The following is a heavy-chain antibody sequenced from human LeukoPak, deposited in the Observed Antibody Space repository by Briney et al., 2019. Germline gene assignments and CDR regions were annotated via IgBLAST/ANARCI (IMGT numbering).Heavy chain of an antibody. CDR2: IIPIFGTA. Sequence: SVKVSCTASGGTFSSYAISWVRQAPGQGLEWMGGIIPIFGTANYAQKFQGRVTITADESTSTAYMELSSLRSEDTAVYYCARGLGSAVAGYFDYWGQGTLVTVSS. CDR3: ARGLGSAVAGYFDY. J-gene: IGHJ4*02. D-gene: IGHD6-19*01. V-gene: IGHV1-69*13. CDR1: GGTFSSYA.